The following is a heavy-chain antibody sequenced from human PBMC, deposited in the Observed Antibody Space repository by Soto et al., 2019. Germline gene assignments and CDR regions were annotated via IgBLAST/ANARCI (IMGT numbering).Heavy chain of an antibody. J-gene: IGHJ4*02. CDR3: ARHTLFGELSLDY. CDR2: IYYSGST. Sequence: QLQLQKSGPGLVKPSETLSLTCTVSGGSISSSSYYWGWIRQPPGKGLEWIGSIYYSGSTYYNPSLKSRVTISVDTSKNQFSLKLSSVTAADTAVYYCARHTLFGELSLDYWGQGTLVTVSS. D-gene: IGHD3-10*02. CDR1: GGSISSSSYY. V-gene: IGHV4-39*01.